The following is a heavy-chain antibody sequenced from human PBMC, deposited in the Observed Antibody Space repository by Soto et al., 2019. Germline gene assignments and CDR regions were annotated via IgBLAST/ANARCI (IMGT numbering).Heavy chain of an antibody. CDR1: GYSFSRYW. J-gene: IGHJ6*02. D-gene: IGHD1-26*01. CDR2: IYPGDSEI. Sequence: GESLKISCKGSGYSFSRYWIGWVRQMPGKGLEWMGIIYPGDSEIRYSPSFQGQVTISADTSISTAYLQWSSLKASDTAIYYCARRPGSGSDYYYNYGIGVWGQGTTVTVSS. CDR3: ARRPGSGSDYYYNYGIGV. V-gene: IGHV5-51*01.